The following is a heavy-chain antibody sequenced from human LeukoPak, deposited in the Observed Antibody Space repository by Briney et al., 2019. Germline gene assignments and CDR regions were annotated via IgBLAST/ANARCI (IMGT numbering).Heavy chain of an antibody. V-gene: IGHV4-59*01. CDR1: GGSISSYY. CDR2: MYYSGSI. Sequence: SETLSLTCSVSGGSISSYYWSWIRQPPGKGLEWIGYMYYSGSINYNPSLKSRVTISIDTSKKQFSLKLSSVTAADTAVYYCARGGPSYYYDSSGYPDNWFDPWGQGTLVTVSS. CDR3: ARGGPSYYYDSSGYPDNWFDP. D-gene: IGHD3-22*01. J-gene: IGHJ5*02.